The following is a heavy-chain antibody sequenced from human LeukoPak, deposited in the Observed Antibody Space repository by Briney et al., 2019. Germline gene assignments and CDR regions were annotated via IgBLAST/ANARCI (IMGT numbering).Heavy chain of an antibody. CDR3: ARELWFVNAPGSWFDP. D-gene: IGHD3-10*01. CDR1: GDSISSGDYS. Sequence: SETLSLTCAVSGDSISSGDYSWSWIRQPSGKGLEWLGYIFHSGSSYYNPSLKSRVTISVDKSKNQFSLRLTSVTAADTAVYYCARELWFVNAPGSWFDPWGQGTLVTVSS. J-gene: IGHJ5*02. CDR2: IFHSGSS. V-gene: IGHV4-30-2*01.